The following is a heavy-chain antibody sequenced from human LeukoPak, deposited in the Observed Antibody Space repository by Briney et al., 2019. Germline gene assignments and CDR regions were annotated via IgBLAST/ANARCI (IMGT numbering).Heavy chain of an antibody. J-gene: IGHJ4*02. D-gene: IGHD3-10*01. CDR2: IRFDGSNK. V-gene: IGHV3-30*02. CDR1: GLTFSNYA. CDR3: PTPSSLRYGSGSPDY. Sequence: GESLKISCVASGLTFSNYARHWVRKAQGKGRKWAAFIRFDGSNKYYADSVKGRFTISRDNSKNTLFLQMSSLTADDTAVYYCPTPSSLRYGSGSPDYWGQGTLVTVSS.